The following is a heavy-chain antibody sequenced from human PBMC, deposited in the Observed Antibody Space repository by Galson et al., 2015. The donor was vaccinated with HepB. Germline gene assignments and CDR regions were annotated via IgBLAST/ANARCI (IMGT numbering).Heavy chain of an antibody. Sequence: SLRLSCAASGFTFSSYGMHWVRQAPGKGLEWVAVIWYDGSNKYYADSVKGRFTIPRDNSKNTLYLQMNSLRAEDTAVYYCARDTDYDFWSGYLSRDYYYYGMDVWGQGTTVTVSS. CDR2: IWYDGSNK. V-gene: IGHV3-33*08. CDR1: GFTFSSYG. CDR3: ARDTDYDFWSGYLSRDYYYYGMDV. D-gene: IGHD3-3*01. J-gene: IGHJ6*02.